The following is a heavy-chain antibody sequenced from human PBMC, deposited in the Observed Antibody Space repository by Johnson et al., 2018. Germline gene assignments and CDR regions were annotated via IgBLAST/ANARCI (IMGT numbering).Heavy chain of an antibody. CDR3: AGGRVYCTNGVCYPDYYYYGMDV. D-gene: IGHD2-8*01. Sequence: QVQLVQSGGGLVKPGGSLRLSCAASGFTFSDYYMSWIRQAPGKGLEWVSYISSSGSTIYYADSVKGRFTISRDNAKNSLYLQMNSLRAEDTAGYYWAGGRVYCTNGVCYPDYYYYGMDVWGQGTTVTVSS. V-gene: IGHV3-11*04. CDR2: ISSSGSTI. CDR1: GFTFSDYY. J-gene: IGHJ6*02.